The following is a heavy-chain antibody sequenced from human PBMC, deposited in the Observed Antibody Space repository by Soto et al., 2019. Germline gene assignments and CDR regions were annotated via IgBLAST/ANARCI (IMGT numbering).Heavy chain of an antibody. J-gene: IGHJ5*02. CDR2: MNPNNGNT. CDR3: ARDGHDYPRWFDP. Sequence: GASVKVSCKASGYIFTSFDINWVRQATGQGLEWMGWMNPNNGNTDYALKLQGRVTMTTDTSTSTAYMELRSLRSDDTAVYYCARDGHDYPRWFDPWGQGTLVTVSS. V-gene: IGHV1-18*01. CDR1: GYIFTSFD. D-gene: IGHD4-17*01.